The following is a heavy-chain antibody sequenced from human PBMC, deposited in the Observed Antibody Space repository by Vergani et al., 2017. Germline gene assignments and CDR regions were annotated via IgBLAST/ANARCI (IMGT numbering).Heavy chain of an antibody. CDR2: MYPGDSDT. V-gene: IGHV5-51*01. Sequence: EVQLVQSGAEVKKTGASLKISCKGSGYSFTNYWIGWVRQMPGKGLEWMGIMYPGDSDTRYSPSFQGQVTISVDKSISTAYLQWSSLKASDTAMYDCARLLIRYSSGHDAFDIWGQGTMVTVSS. J-gene: IGHJ3*02. CDR1: GYSFTNYW. CDR3: ARLLIRYSSGHDAFDI. D-gene: IGHD6-19*01.